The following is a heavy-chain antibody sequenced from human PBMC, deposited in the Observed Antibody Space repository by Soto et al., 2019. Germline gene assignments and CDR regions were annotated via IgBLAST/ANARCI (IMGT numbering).Heavy chain of an antibody. V-gene: IGHV1-18*01. CDR1: GYTFTSYG. D-gene: IGHD3-22*01. CDR3: ATSEGYYDSSGYTYDY. CDR2: ISAYSGNT. J-gene: IGHJ4*02. Sequence: ASVKVSCKASGYTFTSYGISWVRQAPGQGLEYMGWISAYSGNTNYAQNLQGRVTMTTDTSTSTAYMELRRLRSDDTAVYYCATSEGYYDSSGYTYDYWGQGTLVTVSS.